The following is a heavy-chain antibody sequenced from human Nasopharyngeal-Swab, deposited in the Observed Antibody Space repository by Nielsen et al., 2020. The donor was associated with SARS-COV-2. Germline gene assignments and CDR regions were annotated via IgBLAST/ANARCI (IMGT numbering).Heavy chain of an antibody. Sequence: SETLSLTCAVFGGSFSGSHWSWIRQPPGRGLEWIGETNHSGRTRYIPSLKSRVTISVDTSKNQFSLNLTSVTAADTAMYYCARGPALVIRKTLSSGFDIWGQGTMVTVSS. CDR3: ARGPALVIRKTLSSGFDI. J-gene: IGHJ3*02. CDR2: TNHSGRT. D-gene: IGHD3-10*01. V-gene: IGHV4-34*01. CDR1: GGSFSGSH.